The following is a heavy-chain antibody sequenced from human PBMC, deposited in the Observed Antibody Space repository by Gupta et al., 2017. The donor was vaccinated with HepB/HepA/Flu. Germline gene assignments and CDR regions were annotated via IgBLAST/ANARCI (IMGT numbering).Heavy chain of an antibody. CDR2: INHSGST. J-gene: IGHJ4*02. V-gene: IGHV4-34*01. D-gene: IGHD3-22*01. Sequence: QVQLQEWGAGLLKPSETLSLTCAVSGGPFSGYFWPWIRQPPGKGLEWIGEINHSGSTNYNPSLKSRVTISVDTSKNQFSLKLSSVTAADTAIYYCARGPPTYYDGGGYYFFDFWGRGALVTVSS. CDR1: GGPFSGYF. CDR3: ARGPPTYYDGGGYYFFDF.